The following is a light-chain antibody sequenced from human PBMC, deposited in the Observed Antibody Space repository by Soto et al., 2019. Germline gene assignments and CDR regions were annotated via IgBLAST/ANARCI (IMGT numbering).Light chain of an antibody. J-gene: IGLJ3*02. CDR2: DNN. V-gene: IGLV1-51*01. CDR1: SSNIGNNY. Sequence: QSVLTQPPSVSAAPGQKVTISCSGSSSNIGNNYLSWYQQLPGTAPKLLIYDNNKRPSGIPDRFSGSKSGTSATLGITGLQTGDEDDYYCGTWDSSLSAGVFGGGTKLTVL. CDR3: GTWDSSLSAGV.